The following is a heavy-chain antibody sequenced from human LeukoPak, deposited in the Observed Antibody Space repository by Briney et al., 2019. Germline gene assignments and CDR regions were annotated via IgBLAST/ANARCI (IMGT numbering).Heavy chain of an antibody. Sequence: GGSLRLSCAASGFTFSSYSMNWVRQAPGKGLEWVSSISSSSSYIYYADSGKGRFTISRDNAKNSLYLQMNSLRAEDTAVYYCARVYMAAADKSVWFWVDYWGQGTLVTVSS. J-gene: IGHJ4*02. CDR1: GFTFSSYS. V-gene: IGHV3-21*01. CDR2: ISSSSSYI. CDR3: ARVYMAAADKSVWFWVDY. D-gene: IGHD6-13*01.